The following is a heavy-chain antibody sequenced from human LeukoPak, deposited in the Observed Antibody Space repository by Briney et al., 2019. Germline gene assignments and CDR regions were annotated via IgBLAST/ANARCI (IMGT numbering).Heavy chain of an antibody. D-gene: IGHD6-6*01. CDR3: VKNRQSSSSDFDY. V-gene: IGHV3-21*06. J-gene: IGHJ4*02. CDR2: MSSSSSFI. Sequence: GGSLRLSCVASGFTFRIYSMNRVRQAPGRGLEWVASMSSSSSFITYADSIKGRFTISRDNAKNSLYLQMNSLRAEDTAVYYCVKNRQSSSSDFDYWGQGTLVTVSS. CDR1: GFTFRIYS.